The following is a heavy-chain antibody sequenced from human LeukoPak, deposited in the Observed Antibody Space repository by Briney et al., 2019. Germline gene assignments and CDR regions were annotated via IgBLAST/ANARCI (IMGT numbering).Heavy chain of an antibody. V-gene: IGHV1-46*01. CDR2: INPSGGST. J-gene: IGHJ3*02. CDR3: ARSGVLDSTPGAFDI. CDR1: GYTFTSYY. Sequence: ASVKVSCKAPGYTFTSYYMHLVRQAPGQGLEWMGIINPSGGSTSYAQKFQGRVTMTRDTSTSTVYMELSSLRSEDTAVYYCARSGVLDSTPGAFDIWGQGTMVTVSS. D-gene: IGHD3/OR15-3a*01.